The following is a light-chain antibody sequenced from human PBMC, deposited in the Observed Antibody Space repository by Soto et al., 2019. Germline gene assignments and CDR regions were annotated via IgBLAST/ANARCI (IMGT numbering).Light chain of an antibody. CDR3: QQSYSTPPLT. CDR1: QTISMY. Sequence: DIQMTQSPSSLSASVGDRVTITCRASQTISMYLNWYQQKPGKAPILLISAASSLESGVPSRFSGSRSGTDFTLTISSLQPEDCATYYCQQSYSTPPLTFGGGTQLEIK. V-gene: IGKV1-39*01. CDR2: AAS. J-gene: IGKJ4*01.